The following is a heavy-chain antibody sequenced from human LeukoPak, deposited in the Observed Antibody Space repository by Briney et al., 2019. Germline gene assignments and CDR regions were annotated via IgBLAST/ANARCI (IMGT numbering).Heavy chain of an antibody. CDR2: ISGSGGST. V-gene: IGHV3-23*01. CDR3: AKRRMVRGVYWLDP. D-gene: IGHD3-10*01. Sequence: GGSLRLSCAASGFTFSSYGMSWVRQAPGKGLEWVSAISGSGGSTYYADSVKGRFTISRDNSKNTLYLQMNSLRAEDTAVYYCAKRRMVRGVYWLDPWGQGTLVTVSS. CDR1: GFTFSSYG. J-gene: IGHJ5*02.